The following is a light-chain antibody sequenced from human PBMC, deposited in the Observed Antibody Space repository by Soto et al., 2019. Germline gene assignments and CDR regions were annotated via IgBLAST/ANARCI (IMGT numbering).Light chain of an antibody. CDR1: SSDVGDYNY. CDR3: SSYTSSSPLVV. Sequence: QSALTQPASVSGSPGQSITISCTGSSSDVGDYNYVSWYQHHPGKAPKLMIYDVSDRPSGVSNRFSGSKSGNTASLIISGLQAEDEADYYCSSYTSSSPLVVFGGGTKLTVL. V-gene: IGLV2-14*03. J-gene: IGLJ2*01. CDR2: DVS.